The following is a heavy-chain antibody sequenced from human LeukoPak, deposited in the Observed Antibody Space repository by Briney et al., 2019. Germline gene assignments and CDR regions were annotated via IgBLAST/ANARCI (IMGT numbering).Heavy chain of an antibody. CDR2: IYYSGST. V-gene: IGHV4-39*01. CDR1: GDSISSRSYY. CDR3: ARLPTGPNYYYYYMDV. D-gene: IGHD4-17*01. Sequence: SETLSLTCTVSGDSISSRSYYWGWIRQPPGKGLEWIGSIYYSGSTYYNPSLKSRVTISVNTSKNQFSLKLSSVTAADTAVYYCARLPTGPNYYYYYMDVWGKGTTVTVSS. J-gene: IGHJ6*03.